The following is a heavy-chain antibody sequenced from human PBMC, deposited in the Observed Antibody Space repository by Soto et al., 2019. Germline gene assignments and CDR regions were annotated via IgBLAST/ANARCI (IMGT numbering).Heavy chain of an antibody. D-gene: IGHD2-15*01. Sequence: PSETLSLTCTVSGGSISSGDYYWSWVRQPLGKGLEWIGYIYYSGSTYYNPSLKSRVTISVDTSKNQFSLKLSSVTAADTAVYYCARARGARYFDYWGQGTLVTVSS. CDR1: GGSISSGDYY. J-gene: IGHJ4*02. CDR2: IYYSGST. V-gene: IGHV4-30-4*01. CDR3: ARARGARYFDY.